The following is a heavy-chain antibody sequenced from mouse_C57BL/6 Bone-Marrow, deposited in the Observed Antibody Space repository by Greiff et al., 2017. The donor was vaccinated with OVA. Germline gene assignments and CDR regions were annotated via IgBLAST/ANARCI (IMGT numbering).Heavy chain of an antibody. CDR1: GFTFTDYY. J-gene: IGHJ4*01. CDR2: IRNKANGYTT. CDR3: ARYRGGAFYAMDY. V-gene: IGHV7-3*01. D-gene: IGHD1-1*02. Sequence: EVNVVESGGGLVQPGGSLSLSCAASGFTFTDYYMSWVRQPPGQALEWLGFIRNKANGYTTEYSASVKGRFTISRDNSQSILYLQMNALRAEDSATYYCARYRGGAFYAMDYWGQGTSVTVSS.